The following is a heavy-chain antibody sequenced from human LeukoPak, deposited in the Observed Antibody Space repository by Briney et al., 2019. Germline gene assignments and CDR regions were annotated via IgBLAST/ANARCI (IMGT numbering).Heavy chain of an antibody. J-gene: IGHJ5*02. CDR3: ARPAVDDDYYDSSGPHNWFDP. V-gene: IGHV3-74*01. D-gene: IGHD3-22*01. CDR1: GFTFSSYW. CDR2: INSDGSST. Sequence: PGGSLRLSCAASGFTFSSYWMHWVRQAPGKGLVWVSRINSDGSSTSYADSVKGRFTISRDNAKNSLYLQMNSLRAEDTAVYYCARPAVDDDYYDSSGPHNWFDPWGQGTLVTVSS.